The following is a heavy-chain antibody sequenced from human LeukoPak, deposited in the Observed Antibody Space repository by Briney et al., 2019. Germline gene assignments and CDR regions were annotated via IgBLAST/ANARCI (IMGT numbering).Heavy chain of an antibody. D-gene: IGHD6-13*01. Sequence: ASVKVSCKSSGYTFTSYGISWVRQAPGQGLEWMGWISAYNGNTNYAQKLQGRVTMTTDTSTSTAYMELRSLRSDDTAVYYCARGTYHGDPARTINLNPGIAAAGTIDYWGQGTLVTVSS. CDR1: GYTFTSYG. V-gene: IGHV1-18*01. CDR2: ISAYNGNT. J-gene: IGHJ4*02. CDR3: ARGTYHGDPARTINLNPGIAAAGTIDY.